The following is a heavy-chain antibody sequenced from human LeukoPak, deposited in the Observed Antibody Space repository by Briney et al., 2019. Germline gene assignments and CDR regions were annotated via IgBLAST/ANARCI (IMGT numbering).Heavy chain of an antibody. J-gene: IGHJ4*02. CDR3: ARRGSLSDAYYYDSSGPFDY. Sequence: PSETLSLTCTVSGGSISSSSYYWGWIRQPPGKGLEWIGSIYYSGSTYYNPSLKSRVTISVDTSKNQFSLKLSSVTAADTAVYYCARRGSLSDAYYYDSSGPFDYWGQGTLVTVSS. D-gene: IGHD3-22*01. V-gene: IGHV4-39*01. CDR2: IYYSGST. CDR1: GGSISSSSYY.